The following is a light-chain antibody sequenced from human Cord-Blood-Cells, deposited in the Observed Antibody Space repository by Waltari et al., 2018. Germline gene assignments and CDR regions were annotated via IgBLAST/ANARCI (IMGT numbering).Light chain of an antibody. J-gene: IGLJ3*02. CDR3: CSYAGSSTFV. Sequence: QSALTHPASVSGSPGQSITIPCTGTSSDVGSYHLVSWYQQHPGKAPKLMIYEGSKRPSGVSNRFSGSKSGNTASLTISGLQAEDEADYYCCSYAGSSTFVFGGGTKLTVL. CDR2: EGS. V-gene: IGLV2-23*03. CDR1: SSDVGSYHL.